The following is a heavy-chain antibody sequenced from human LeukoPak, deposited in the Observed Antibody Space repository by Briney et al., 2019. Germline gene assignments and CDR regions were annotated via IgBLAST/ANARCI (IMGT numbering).Heavy chain of an antibody. CDR2: IIPIFGTA. V-gene: IGHV1-69*06. CDR1: GYTFTSYA. J-gene: IGHJ6*03. D-gene: IGHD2-2*01. Sequence: SVKVSCKASGYTFTSYAISWVRQAPGQGLEWMGGIIPIFGTANYAQKFQGRVTITADKSTSTAYMELSSLRSEDTAVYYCARGLPAAMLTYYYYYMDVWGKGTTVTVSS. CDR3: ARGLPAAMLTYYYYYMDV.